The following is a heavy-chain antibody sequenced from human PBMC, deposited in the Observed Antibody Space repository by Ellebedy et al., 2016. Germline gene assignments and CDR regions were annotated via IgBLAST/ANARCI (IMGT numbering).Heavy chain of an antibody. V-gene: IGHV3-74*01. CDR3: TRDVAYEFYDY. Sequence: GGSLRFSCTASGFTFSSYVMHWIRQAPGKGLEWISRISHDATVTTYADSVKGRFAVSRDNARNILYLQMNSLTPEDTGVYYCTRDVAYEFYDYWGHGILVTVSS. J-gene: IGHJ4*01. D-gene: IGHD3-22*01. CDR2: ISHDATVT. CDR1: GFTFSSYV.